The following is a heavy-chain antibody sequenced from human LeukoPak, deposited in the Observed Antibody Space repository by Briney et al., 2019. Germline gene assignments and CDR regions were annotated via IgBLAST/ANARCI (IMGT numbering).Heavy chain of an antibody. V-gene: IGHV4-4*07. CDR1: GGSISSYY. Sequence: SETLSLTCTVSGGSISSYYWSWIRQPAGKGLEWIGRIYTSGSTNYNPSLKSRVTISVDKSKNQFSLKLSSVTAADTAVYYCARDRPGIFGEEIDPWGQGTLVTVSS. CDR2: IYTSGST. J-gene: IGHJ5*02. D-gene: IGHD3-3*01. CDR3: ARDRPGIFGEEIDP.